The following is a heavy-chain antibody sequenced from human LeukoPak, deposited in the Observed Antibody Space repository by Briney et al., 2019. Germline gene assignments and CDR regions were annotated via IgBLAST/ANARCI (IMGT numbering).Heavy chain of an antibody. J-gene: IGHJ4*02. V-gene: IGHV3-64D*06. D-gene: IGHD6-19*01. CDR2: ISSDGGST. Sequence: GGSLRLSCSASGFTFSNYAMYWVRQAPGKGLEYVSGISSDGGSTYYADSVKGRFTISRDNSQNTLYLQMSSLRPEDTSVYYFVKXSXTSGWYGGDWGQGTLVTVSS. CDR3: VKXSXTSGWYGGD. CDR1: GFTFSNYA.